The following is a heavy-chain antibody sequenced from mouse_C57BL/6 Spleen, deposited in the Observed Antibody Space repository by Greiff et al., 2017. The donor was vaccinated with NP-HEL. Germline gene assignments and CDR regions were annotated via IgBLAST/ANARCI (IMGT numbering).Heavy chain of an antibody. CDR3: ARGVYDYDEGFDY. D-gene: IGHD2-4*01. Sequence: QVQLQQPGAELVKPGASVKMSCKASGYTFTSYWITWVKQRPGQGLEWIGDIYPGSGSTNYNEKFKSKATLTVDTSSSTAYMQLSSLTSEDSAVYYCARGVYDYDEGFDYWGQGTTLTVSS. CDR1: GYTFTSYW. J-gene: IGHJ2*01. CDR2: IYPGSGST. V-gene: IGHV1-55*01.